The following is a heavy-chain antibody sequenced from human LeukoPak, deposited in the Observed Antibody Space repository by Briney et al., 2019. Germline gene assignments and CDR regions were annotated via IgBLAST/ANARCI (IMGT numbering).Heavy chain of an antibody. J-gene: IGHJ4*02. CDR2: ISSSSSTI. V-gene: IGHV3-48*02. CDR3: ARDFITGIAAAGPTFDY. CDR1: GFTFSSYS. Sequence: GGSLRLSCAAPGFTFSSYSMNWVRQAPGKGLEWVSYISSSSSTIYYADSVKGRFTISRDNAKNSLYLQMNSLRDEDTAVYYCARDFITGIAAAGPTFDYWGQGTLVTVSS. D-gene: IGHD6-13*01.